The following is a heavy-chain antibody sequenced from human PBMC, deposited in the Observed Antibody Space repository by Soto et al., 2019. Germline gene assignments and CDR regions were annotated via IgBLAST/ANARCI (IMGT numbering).Heavy chain of an antibody. CDR3: ASTIDILTGYYSLYY. Sequence: QVQLVQSGAEVKKPGSSVKVSCKASGGTFSSYAISWVRQAPGQGREWMGGIIPIFGTANYAQKFQGRVTTTADESTNTAYMELSSLRSEDTAVYYCASTIDILTGYYSLYYWGQGTLVTVSS. CDR1: GGTFSSYA. D-gene: IGHD3-9*01. CDR2: IIPIFGTA. V-gene: IGHV1-69*01. J-gene: IGHJ4*02.